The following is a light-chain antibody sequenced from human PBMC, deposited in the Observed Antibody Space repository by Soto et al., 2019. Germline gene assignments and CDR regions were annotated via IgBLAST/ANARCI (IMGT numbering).Light chain of an antibody. J-gene: IGKJ4*01. V-gene: IGKV3-15*01. CDR1: QSVSSN. CDR2: GAS. CDR3: QQYNNWPPLT. Sequence: EIVMTQSPATLSVSPGERATLSCRASQSVSSNLAWYRHKPGQAPRLLIYGASTRATGIPARFSGSGSGTEFTLTISSLQSEDFAVYYCQQYNNWPPLTFGGGTKVEIK.